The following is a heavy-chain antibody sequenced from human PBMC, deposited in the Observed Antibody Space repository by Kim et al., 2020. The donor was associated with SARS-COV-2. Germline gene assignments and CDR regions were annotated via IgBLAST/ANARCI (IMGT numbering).Heavy chain of an antibody. D-gene: IGHD3-10*01. CDR2: INHSGST. J-gene: IGHJ5*01. Sequence: SETLSLTCAVYGGSFSGYYWSWIRQPPGKGLEWIGEINHSGSTNYNPSLKSRVTISVDTSKNQFSLKLSSVTAADTAVYYCARARTRITMVRGVITPVGWFDSWGQGTLVTVSS. CDR3: ARARTRITMVRGVITPVGWFDS. V-gene: IGHV4-34*01. CDR1: GGSFSGYY.